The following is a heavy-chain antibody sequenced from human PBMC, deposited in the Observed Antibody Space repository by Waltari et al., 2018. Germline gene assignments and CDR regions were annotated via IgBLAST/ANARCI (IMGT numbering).Heavy chain of an antibody. D-gene: IGHD3-16*01. CDR3: ARQVGYYYYYYMDV. V-gene: IGHV4-39*01. J-gene: IGHJ6*03. CDR2: IYYSGST. CDR1: GGSISSSSDY. Sequence: QLQLQESGPGLVKPSETLSLTCTVSGGSISSSSDYWGWIRQPPGKGREWIGSIYYSGSTYYNPSLKSRVTISVDTSKNQFSLKLSSVTAADTAVYYCARQVGYYYYYYMDVWGKGTTVTVSS.